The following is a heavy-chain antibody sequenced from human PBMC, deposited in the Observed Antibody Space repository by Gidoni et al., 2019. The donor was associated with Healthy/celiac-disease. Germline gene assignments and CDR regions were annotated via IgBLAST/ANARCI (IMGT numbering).Heavy chain of an antibody. CDR1: GYSISSGYY. J-gene: IGHJ4*02. V-gene: IGHV4-38-2*01. CDR2: IYHSGST. CDR3: ARLDMVRGVIPQPNFDY. D-gene: IGHD3-10*01. Sequence: QVQLQESGPGLVKPSETLSLTCAVSGYSISSGYYWGWIRQPPGKGLEWIGSIYHSGSTYYNPSLKSRVTISVDTSKNQFSLKLSSVTAADTAVYYCARLDMVRGVIPQPNFDYWGQGTLVTVSS.